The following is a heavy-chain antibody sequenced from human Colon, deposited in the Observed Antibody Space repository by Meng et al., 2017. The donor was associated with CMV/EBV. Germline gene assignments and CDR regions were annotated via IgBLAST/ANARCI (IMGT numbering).Heavy chain of an antibody. J-gene: IGHJ4*02. Sequence: SGYTFTNYYMHCVRQAPGQGLEWMGIINPRDGSASYAQKFQGRVTMTRDTYTSTVSMELTSLRSEDTAVYYCARDPDDSSGYYYDYWGQGTLVIVSS. CDR1: GYTFTNYY. CDR2: INPRDGSA. CDR3: ARDPDDSSGYYYDY. D-gene: IGHD3-22*01. V-gene: IGHV1-46*01.